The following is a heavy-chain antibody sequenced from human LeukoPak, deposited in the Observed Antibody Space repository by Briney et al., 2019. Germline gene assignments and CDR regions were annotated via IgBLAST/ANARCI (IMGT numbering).Heavy chain of an antibody. CDR3: ARVPGIVVVPAAYDYYGMDV. Sequence: GASVKVSCKASGGTFSSYAISWVRQAPGQGLEWMGGIIPIFGTANYAQKFQGRVTTTADESTSTAYMELSSLRSEDTAVYYCARVPGIVVVPAAYDYYGMDVWGQGTTVTVSS. D-gene: IGHD2-2*01. CDR2: IIPIFGTA. J-gene: IGHJ6*02. V-gene: IGHV1-69*13. CDR1: GGTFSSYA.